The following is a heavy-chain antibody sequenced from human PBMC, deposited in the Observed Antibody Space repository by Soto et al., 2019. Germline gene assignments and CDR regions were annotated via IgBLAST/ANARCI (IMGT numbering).Heavy chain of an antibody. Sequence: QVQLVQSGAEVKKPGASVKVSCKASGYTFTSYAMHWVRQAPGQRLEWMGWINAGNGNTKYSQKFQGRVTITRDTSASTADMELSGLRSEDTAVYSCARDLGFGLSDYWGQGTLVTVSS. CDR1: GYTFTSYA. V-gene: IGHV1-3*01. CDR3: ARDLGFGLSDY. J-gene: IGHJ4*02. CDR2: INAGNGNT. D-gene: IGHD3-10*01.